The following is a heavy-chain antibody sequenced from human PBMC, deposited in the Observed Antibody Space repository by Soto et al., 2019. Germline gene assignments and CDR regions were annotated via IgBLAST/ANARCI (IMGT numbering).Heavy chain of an antibody. D-gene: IGHD3-22*01. CDR3: ARGGRDYYDSSGYYTADDAFDI. V-gene: IGHV4-30-2*01. CDR2: IYHSGST. Sequence: QLQLQESGSGLVKPSQTLSLTCAVSGGSISSGGYSWSWIRQPPGKGLEWIGYIYHSGSTYYNPYLKSRVTISVDRSKNQFSLKLSSVTAADTAVYYCARGGRDYYDSSGYYTADDAFDIWGQGTMVTVSS. J-gene: IGHJ3*02. CDR1: GGSISSGGYS.